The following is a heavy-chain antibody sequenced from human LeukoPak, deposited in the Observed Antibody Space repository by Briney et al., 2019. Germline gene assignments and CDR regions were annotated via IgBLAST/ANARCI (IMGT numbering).Heavy chain of an antibody. V-gene: IGHV5-51*01. CDR1: GYSFTSYW. D-gene: IGHD2-2*02. CDR2: IYPGDSDT. CDR3: ARRTYCSSTTCYTANYYMDV. Sequence: GESLKISCRGSGYSFTSYWIGWVRQMPGKGLEWMGIIYPGDSDTRYSPSFQGQVTISADKSIRTAYLQWSSLKASDTAMYYCARRTYCSSTTCYTANYYMDVWGKGTTVTVSS. J-gene: IGHJ6*03.